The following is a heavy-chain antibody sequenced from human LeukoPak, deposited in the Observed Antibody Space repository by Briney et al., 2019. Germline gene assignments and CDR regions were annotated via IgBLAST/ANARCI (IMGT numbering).Heavy chain of an antibody. D-gene: IGHD2-2*01. CDR3: ARDARSHCGTDACYGPYFVY. V-gene: IGHV3-48*01. Sequence: PGGSLRLSCAASGFSFSTSSMSWVRQTPGKGLEWISYIRYSSSTIYCADSVKGRFTISRDNARNSLYLQMNSLRGEDTGVYFCARDARSHCGTDACYGPYFVYWGQGSLVTVSS. J-gene: IGHJ4*02. CDR2: IRYSSSTI. CDR1: GFSFSTSS.